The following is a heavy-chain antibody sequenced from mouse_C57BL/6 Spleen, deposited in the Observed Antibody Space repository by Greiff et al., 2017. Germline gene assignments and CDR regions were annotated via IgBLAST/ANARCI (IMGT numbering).Heavy chain of an antibody. CDR3: ARRRITKGDYAMDY. V-gene: IGHV1-55*01. J-gene: IGHJ4*01. D-gene: IGHD2-4*01. CDR1: GYTFTSYW. Sequence: VQLQQPGAELVKPGASVKMSCKASGYTFTSYWITWVKQRPGQGLEWIGDIYPGSGSTNYNEKFKSKATLTVDTSSSTAYMQLSSLTSEDSAVYYCARRRITKGDYAMDYWGQGTSVTVSS. CDR2: IYPGSGST.